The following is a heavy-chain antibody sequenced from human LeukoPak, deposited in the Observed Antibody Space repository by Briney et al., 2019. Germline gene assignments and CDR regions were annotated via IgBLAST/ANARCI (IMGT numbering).Heavy chain of an antibody. CDR3: ASEQPPYGMDV. D-gene: IGHD6-13*01. CDR2: ISAYNGNT. Sequence: ASVKVSCKASGYTFTSYGITWVRQAPGQGLEWMGWISAYNGNTNYAQKLQGRVTMTTDTSTSTAYMDLRSLRSDDTAVYYCASEQPPYGMDVWGQGTTVTVSS. V-gene: IGHV1-18*01. CDR1: GYTFTSYG. J-gene: IGHJ6*02.